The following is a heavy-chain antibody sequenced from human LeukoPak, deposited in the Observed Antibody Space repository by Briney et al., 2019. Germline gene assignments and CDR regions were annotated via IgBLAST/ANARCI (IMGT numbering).Heavy chain of an antibody. J-gene: IGHJ3*02. Sequence: GGSLRLSCAASGFTVSTYYMSWVRQAPGKGLEWVSVIYSDGTTYYANSVKGRFTISRDNSKNTLYLQMNSLRAEDTAVYYCAREGNYYDSNGAFDIWGQGTMVTVSS. V-gene: IGHV3-66*01. CDR1: GFTVSTYY. CDR3: AREGNYYDSNGAFDI. CDR2: IYSDGTT. D-gene: IGHD3-22*01.